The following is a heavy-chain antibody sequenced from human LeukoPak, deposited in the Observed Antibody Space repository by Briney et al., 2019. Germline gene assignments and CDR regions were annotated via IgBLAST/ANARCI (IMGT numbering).Heavy chain of an antibody. J-gene: IGHJ3*02. CDR3: ARAYYYDSSGYYYAAFDI. CDR2: IYTSGST. Sequence: SETLSLTCTVSGGSISSYYWSWIRQPAGKGLEWTGRIYTSGSTNYNPSLKSRVTMSVDTSKNQFSLKLSSVTAADTAVYYCARAYYYDSSGYYYAAFDIWGQGTMVTVSS. D-gene: IGHD3-22*01. V-gene: IGHV4-4*07. CDR1: GGSISSYY.